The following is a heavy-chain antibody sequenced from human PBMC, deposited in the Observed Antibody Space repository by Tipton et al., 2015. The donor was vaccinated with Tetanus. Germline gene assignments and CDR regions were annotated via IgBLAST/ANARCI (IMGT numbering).Heavy chain of an antibody. CDR1: GYIFNNYW. CDR3: ARAHCTDGVCNFDF. CDR2: IYPGDSDT. J-gene: IGHJ4*02. D-gene: IGHD2-8*01. V-gene: IGHV5-51*01. Sequence: QLVQSGGEVKKPGESLKISCKGSGYIFNNYWIGWVRQKPGKGLEWMGIIYPGDSDTRYSPSFQGQVTISVDKSINTAYLQWSSLKASDTSFFYCARAHCTDGVCNFDFWGQGALVTVAS.